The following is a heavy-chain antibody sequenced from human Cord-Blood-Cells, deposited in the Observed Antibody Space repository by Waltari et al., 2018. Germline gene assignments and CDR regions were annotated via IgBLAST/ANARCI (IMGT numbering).Heavy chain of an antibody. D-gene: IGHD2-21*01. Sequence: QVQLQESGPGLVKPSQTLSLTCTVSGGSISSGGYYWSWIRQHPGKGLEWIGYIYYSGSTYYNPSLKSRVTISVDTSKNQFSLKLSSVTAADTAVYYCARVRVVVIHPDAFDIWGQGTMVTVSS. J-gene: IGHJ3*02. CDR1: GGSISSGGYY. CDR2: IYYSGST. CDR3: ARVRVVVIHPDAFDI. V-gene: IGHV4-31*03.